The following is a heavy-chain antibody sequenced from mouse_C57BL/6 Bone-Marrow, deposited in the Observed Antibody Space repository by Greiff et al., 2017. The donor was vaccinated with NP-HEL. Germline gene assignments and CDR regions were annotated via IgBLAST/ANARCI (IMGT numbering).Heavy chain of an antibody. J-gene: IGHJ3*01. CDR1: GFSLTSYG. CDR3: AKTLYDYFAY. D-gene: IGHD2-4*01. CDR2: IWRGGST. Sequence: VKLMESGPGLVQPSQSLSITCTVSGFSLTSYGVHWVRQSPGKGLEWLGVIWRGGSTDYNAAFMSRLSITKDNSKSQVYYKMNSLQADDTAIYYCAKTLYDYFAYWGQVALVTVSA. V-gene: IGHV2-5*01.